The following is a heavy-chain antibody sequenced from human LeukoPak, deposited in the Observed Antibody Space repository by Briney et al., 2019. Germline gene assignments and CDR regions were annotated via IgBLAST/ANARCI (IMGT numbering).Heavy chain of an antibody. D-gene: IGHD2-2*01. CDR3: ARDSRLGGSTSSDYYYGMDV. J-gene: IGHJ6*02. V-gene: IGHV4-59*01. Sequence: SETLSLTCTVSGGSISSYYWSWIRQPPGKGLEWIGYIYYSGSTNYNPSLKSRVTISVDTSKNQFSLKLSSVTAADTAVYYCARDSRLGGSTSSDYYYGMDVWGQGTTVTVSS. CDR2: IYYSGST. CDR1: GGSISSYY.